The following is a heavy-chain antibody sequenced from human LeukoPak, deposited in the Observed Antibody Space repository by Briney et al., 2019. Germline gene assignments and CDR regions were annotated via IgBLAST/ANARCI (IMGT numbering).Heavy chain of an antibody. D-gene: IGHD2-15*01. J-gene: IGHJ4*02. CDR3: ARRSAGYGNDY. Sequence: GESLKISCKGFGYSFTSYWIGWVRQMPGKGLEWMGFIYPGDSDSRYSPSFQGQVTISADKSINTAYLQWSNLKASDTAMYYCARRSAGYGNDYWGQGTLVTVSS. CDR2: IYPGDSDS. CDR1: GYSFTSYW. V-gene: IGHV5-51*01.